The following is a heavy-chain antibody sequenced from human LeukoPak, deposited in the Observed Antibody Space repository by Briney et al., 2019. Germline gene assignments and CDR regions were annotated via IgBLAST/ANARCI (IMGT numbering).Heavy chain of an antibody. D-gene: IGHD3-22*01. Sequence: VASVKVSCKASGYTFTSYGISWVRQAPGQGLEWMGWISAYNGNTNYAQKLQGRVTMTTNTSTSTAYMELRSLRSDDTAVYYCARAGAHYYDSSGYYSVDYYYGMDVWGQGTTVTVSS. CDR3: ARAGAHYYDSSGYYSVDYYYGMDV. V-gene: IGHV1-18*01. CDR1: GYTFTSYG. CDR2: ISAYNGNT. J-gene: IGHJ6*02.